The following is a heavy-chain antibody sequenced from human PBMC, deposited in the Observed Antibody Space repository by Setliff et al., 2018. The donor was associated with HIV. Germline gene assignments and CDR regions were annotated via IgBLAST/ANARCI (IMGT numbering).Heavy chain of an antibody. CDR3: ARAAPGGGSDYFGY. J-gene: IGHJ4*02. Sequence: ASVKVSCKASGFIFTNYGIHWVRQAPGHSLEWMGFINSGTGNTIYSPRFQGRLTFSRDTSATTAHVEVNSLTSEDTAVYYCARAAPGGGSDYFGYRGQGALVTVSS. D-gene: IGHD3-16*01. CDR2: INSGTGNT. V-gene: IGHV1-3*01. CDR1: GFIFTNYG.